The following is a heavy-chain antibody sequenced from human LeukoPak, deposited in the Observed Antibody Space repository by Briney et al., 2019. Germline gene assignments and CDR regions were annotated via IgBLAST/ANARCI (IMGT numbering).Heavy chain of an antibody. CDR2: ISAYNGNT. Sequence: GASVKVSCKASGYTFTSYGISWVRQAPGQGLEWMGWISAYNGNTNYAQKLQGRVTMTTDTSTSTAYMELRSPRSDDTAVYYCARDPHYGSGSYYPNWFDPWGQGTLVTVSS. V-gene: IGHV1-18*01. J-gene: IGHJ5*02. CDR1: GYTFTSYG. CDR3: ARDPHYGSGSYYPNWFDP. D-gene: IGHD3-10*01.